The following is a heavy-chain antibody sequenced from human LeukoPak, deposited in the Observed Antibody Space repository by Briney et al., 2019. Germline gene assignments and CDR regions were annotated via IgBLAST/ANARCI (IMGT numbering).Heavy chain of an antibody. D-gene: IGHD2-8*01. V-gene: IGHV4-30-4*08. CDR3: ARANSRDAFDI. J-gene: IGHJ3*02. CDR1: GGSISSGDYY. Sequence: PSQTLFLTCTVSGGSISSGDYYWSWIRQPPGKGLEWIGYIYYSGSTYYNPSLKSRVTISVDTSKNQFSLKLSSVTAADTAVYYCARANSRDAFDIWGQGTMVTVSS. CDR2: IYYSGST.